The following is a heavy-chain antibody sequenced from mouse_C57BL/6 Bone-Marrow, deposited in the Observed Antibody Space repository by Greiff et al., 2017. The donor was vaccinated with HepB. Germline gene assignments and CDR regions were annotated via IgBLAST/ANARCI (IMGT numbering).Heavy chain of an antibody. D-gene: IGHD1-1*01. CDR2: IWWDDDK. J-gene: IGHJ2*01. CDR3: ARSREFLITTVVEGGLFDY. Sequence: QVTLKVSGPGILQPSQTLSLTCSFSGFSLSTFGMGVGWIRQPSGKGLEWLAHIWWDDDKYYNPALKSRLTISKDTSKNQVFLKIANVDTADTATYYCARSREFLITTVVEGGLFDYWGQGTTLTVSS. CDR1: GFSLSTFGMG. V-gene: IGHV8-8*01.